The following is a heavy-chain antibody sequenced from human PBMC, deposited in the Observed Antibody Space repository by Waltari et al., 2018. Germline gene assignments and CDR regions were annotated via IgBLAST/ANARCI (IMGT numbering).Heavy chain of an antibody. Sequence: QVQLQESGPGLVKPSGTLSLTCAVSGGSISSSTRWRWVRQPPGKGLEWIGEIYHTGSTNYNPSLKSRVTISVDKSKNHFSLKLSSVTAADTAVYYCARDQAGTTYYYYGMDVWGQGTTVTVSS. J-gene: IGHJ6*02. CDR2: IYHTGST. V-gene: IGHV4-4*02. CDR1: GGSISSSTR. D-gene: IGHD1-7*01. CDR3: ARDQAGTTYYYYGMDV.